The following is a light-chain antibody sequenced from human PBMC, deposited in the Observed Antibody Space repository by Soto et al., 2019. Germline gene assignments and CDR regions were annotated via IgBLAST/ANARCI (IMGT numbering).Light chain of an antibody. V-gene: IGKV3-20*01. CDR2: GAS. J-gene: IGKJ1*01. Sequence: DIVMTQSPGTLSLSAGERATLSCRASQSVSNSYLAWYQQKPGQGPRLLIYGASSRATGIPDRFSGSGSGTDFTLTISRLEPEDFAVYYCQQYAGSPSTFGQGTKVEI. CDR3: QQYAGSPST. CDR1: QSVSNSY.